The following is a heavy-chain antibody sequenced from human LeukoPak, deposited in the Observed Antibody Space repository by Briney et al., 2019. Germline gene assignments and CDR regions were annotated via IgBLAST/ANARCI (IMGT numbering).Heavy chain of an antibody. CDR1: GFTFSSYG. V-gene: IGHV3-30*18. Sequence: PGGSLRLSCVASGFTFSSYGMHWVRQAPGKGLEWVAVISYDGSNKYYADSVKGRFTISRDNSKNTLYLQMNSLRAEDTAVYYCAKGGYEGSLDWGQGTLVTVSS. CDR2: ISYDGSNK. D-gene: IGHD5-12*01. CDR3: AKGGYEGSLD. J-gene: IGHJ4*02.